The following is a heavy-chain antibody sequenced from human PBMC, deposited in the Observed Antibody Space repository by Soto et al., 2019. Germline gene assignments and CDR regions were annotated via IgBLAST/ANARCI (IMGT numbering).Heavy chain of an antibody. CDR2: INGDGSDI. CDR3: AKADGSETQFADY. Sequence: GGSLRLSCGASGFDFSNYWMHWVRQAPGKGLVWVSRINGDGSDIKYADSVKGRFTISRDNAKNTVYLQMNSLRAEDTAVYYCAKADGSETQFADYWGQGT. V-gene: IGHV3-74*03. D-gene: IGHD3-10*01. CDR1: GFDFSNYW. J-gene: IGHJ4*02.